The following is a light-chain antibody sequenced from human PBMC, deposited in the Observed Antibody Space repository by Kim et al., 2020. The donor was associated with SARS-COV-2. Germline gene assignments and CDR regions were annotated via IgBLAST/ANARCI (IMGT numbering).Light chain of an antibody. CDR3: AAWDDSLSGVV. V-gene: IGLV1-47*01. Sequence: QSVLTQSPSASGTPGQRVTISCSGSSSNIGSNYVYWYQQLPGTAPKLLIYDRFSGSKSGTSASLAISGLRSEDEADYYCAAWDDSLSGVVFGGGTQLTVL. CDR1: SSNIGSNY. J-gene: IGLJ2*01.